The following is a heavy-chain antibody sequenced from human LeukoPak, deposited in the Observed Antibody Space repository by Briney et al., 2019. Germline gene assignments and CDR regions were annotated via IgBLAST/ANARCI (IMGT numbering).Heavy chain of an antibody. CDR3: ARLALSPTLDY. J-gene: IGHJ4*02. Sequence: ASVKVSCKASGYTFTDYYFHWVRQAPGQGLEWMGFVNPKNGATNYAQKFQGRVTMTRDTSISTAYMELSSLGCDDTAVYFCARLALSPTLDYWGQGTLVTVSS. CDR2: VNPKNGAT. V-gene: IGHV1-2*02. D-gene: IGHD2-15*01. CDR1: GYTFTDYY.